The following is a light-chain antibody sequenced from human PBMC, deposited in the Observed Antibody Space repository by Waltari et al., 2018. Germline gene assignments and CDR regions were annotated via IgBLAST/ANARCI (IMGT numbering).Light chain of an antibody. V-gene: IGKV3-11*01. CDR2: DAS. J-gene: IGKJ4*01. CDR3: QQRSYWLT. Sequence: EIVLTQSPATLSLSPGERATLSCRASQSVSTYLAWYQQKLGQAPRLLIYDASKRDTGIPARFSGSGSGTDFTLTISSLEPEDFAVYHCQQRSYWLTFGGGTKVEIK. CDR1: QSVSTY.